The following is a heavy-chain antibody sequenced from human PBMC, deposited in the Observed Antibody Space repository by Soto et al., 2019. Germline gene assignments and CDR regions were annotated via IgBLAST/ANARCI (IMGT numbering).Heavy chain of an antibody. J-gene: IGHJ4*02. CDR3: ARVTTVMGDFWSGYYDY. V-gene: IGHV1-69*02. CDR2: IIPILGIA. Sequence: ASVKVSCKASGGTFSSYTISWVRQAPGQGLEWMGRIIPILGIANYAQKFQGRVTITADKSTSTAYMELSSLRSEDTAVYYCARVTTVMGDFWSGYYDYWGQGTLVTVSS. D-gene: IGHD3-3*01. CDR1: GGTFSSYT.